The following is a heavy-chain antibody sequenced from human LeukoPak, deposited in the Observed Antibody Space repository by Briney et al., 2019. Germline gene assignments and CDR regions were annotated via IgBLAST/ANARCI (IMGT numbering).Heavy chain of an antibody. V-gene: IGHV1-69*13. J-gene: IGHJ2*01. D-gene: IGHD6-19*01. CDR2: IIPIFGTT. Sequence: GASVKVSCKASGGIFSSYAISWVRQAPGQGLEWMGGIIPIFGTTNYAHKFQGRVTITADESTSTAYMELSSLRSEDTAVYYCALRQSGWYVWYFDLWGRGTLVTVSS. CDR3: ALRQSGWYVWYFDL. CDR1: GGIFSSYA.